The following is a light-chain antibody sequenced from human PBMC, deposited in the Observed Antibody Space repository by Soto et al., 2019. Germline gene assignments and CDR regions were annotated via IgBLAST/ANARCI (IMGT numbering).Light chain of an antibody. CDR1: SSDIGGYNY. V-gene: IGLV2-14*01. Sequence: QSALTQPASVSGSPGQSITISCTGTSSDIGGYNYVSWYQHHPGRAPKLMIYEVSNRPSGISSRFSGSKSGNTASLTISGLQSEVEAAYFCSSYTSSSTFVFGGGTKLTVL. CDR3: SSYTSSSTFV. CDR2: EVS. J-gene: IGLJ2*01.